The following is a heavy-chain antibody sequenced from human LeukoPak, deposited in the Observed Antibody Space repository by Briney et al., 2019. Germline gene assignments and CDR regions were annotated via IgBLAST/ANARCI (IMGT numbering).Heavy chain of an antibody. V-gene: IGHV1-2*02. CDR3: ARARAPGDPFDI. Sequence: ASVKVSCKASGGTFSSYAISWVRQAPGQGLEWMGWINPNSGGTIYAQKFQGRVTMTRDTSITTAYMELSRLRSDDTAVYYCARARAPGDPFDIWGQGTMVTVSS. J-gene: IGHJ3*02. CDR2: INPNSGGT. CDR1: GGTFSSYA. D-gene: IGHD1-26*01.